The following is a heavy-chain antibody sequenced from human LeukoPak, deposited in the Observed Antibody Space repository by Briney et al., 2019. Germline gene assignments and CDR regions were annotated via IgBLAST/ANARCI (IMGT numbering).Heavy chain of an antibody. Sequence: SETLSLTCTVAGYSISSGYYWGWIRQPPGKGLEWIGSIYHSGSTYYNPSLKSRVTISVHPSKNQFSLKLSSVTAAHPAVSYCARYFQDYYDSSGYYYGPGNWFDPWGQGTLVTVSS. V-gene: IGHV4-38-2*02. CDR3: ARYFQDYYDSSGYYYGPGNWFDP. CDR2: IYHSGST. D-gene: IGHD3-22*01. J-gene: IGHJ5*02. CDR1: GYSISSGYY.